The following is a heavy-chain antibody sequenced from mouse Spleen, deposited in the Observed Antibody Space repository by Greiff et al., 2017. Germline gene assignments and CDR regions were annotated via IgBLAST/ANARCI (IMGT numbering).Heavy chain of an antibody. V-gene: IGHV5-9-1*01. D-gene: IGHD1-1*01. CDR1: GFTFSSYA. J-gene: IGHJ2*01. Sequence: EVKLVESGGGLVKPGGSLKLSCAASGFTFSSYAMSWVRQTPEKRLEWVATISSGGSYTYYPDSVKGRFTISRDNAKNTLYLQMSSLRSEDTAMYYCARLITTVVAKRDYWGQGTTLTVSS. CDR3: ARLITTVVAKRDY. CDR2: ISSGGSYT.